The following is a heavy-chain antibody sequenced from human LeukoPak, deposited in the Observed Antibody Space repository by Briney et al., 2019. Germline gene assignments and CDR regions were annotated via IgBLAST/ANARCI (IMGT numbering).Heavy chain of an antibody. CDR1: GLIFSNYA. Sequence: GGSLRLSCAASGLIFSNYAMYWVRQAPGKGLEWVSAISGRSDNTYYADSVKGRFTLSRDSSKNTLHLQMNSLRADDTAVYYCAKWGDYDVLTGYYVSDFWGQGTLVTVSS. D-gene: IGHD3-9*01. J-gene: IGHJ4*02. CDR3: AKWGDYDVLTGYYVSDF. CDR2: ISGRSDNT. V-gene: IGHV3-23*01.